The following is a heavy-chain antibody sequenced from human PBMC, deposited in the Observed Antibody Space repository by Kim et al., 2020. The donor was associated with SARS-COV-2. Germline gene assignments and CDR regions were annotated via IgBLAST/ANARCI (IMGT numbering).Heavy chain of an antibody. Sequence: YAQKFQGRVTMTRATSTSTVYMELSSLRSEDTAVYYCARSAAAGTLSFDYWGQGTLVTVSS. V-gene: IGHV1-46*01. D-gene: IGHD6-13*01. J-gene: IGHJ4*02. CDR3: ARSAAAGTLSFDY.